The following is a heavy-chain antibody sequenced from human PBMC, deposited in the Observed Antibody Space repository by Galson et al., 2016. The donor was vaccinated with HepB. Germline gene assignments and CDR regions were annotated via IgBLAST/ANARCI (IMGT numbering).Heavy chain of an antibody. CDR1: GFTFNNAW. V-gene: IGHV3-15*01. CDR3: TTEGWSDAQFFDY. D-gene: IGHD1-1*01. J-gene: IGHJ4*02. Sequence: SLRLSCAASGFTFNNAWMNWVRQAPGKGLEWVGRIKSKDAGGTTDYAAPVKGRFSVSRDDSENTLYLQMNRLKTEDTAVYYCTTEGWSDAQFFDYWGQGTLVTVSP. CDR2: IKSKDAGGTT.